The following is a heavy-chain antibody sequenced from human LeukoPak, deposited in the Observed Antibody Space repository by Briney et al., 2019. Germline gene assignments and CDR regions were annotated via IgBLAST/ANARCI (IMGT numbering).Heavy chain of an antibody. Sequence: GASVKVSCKASGYTFTSYGIGWVRQMPGKGLEWMGIIYPGDSDTRYSPSFQGQVTISADKSISTAYLQWSSLQASDTAMYYCARRGAVAGKHWFDPWGQGTLVTVSS. V-gene: IGHV5-51*01. CDR2: IYPGDSDT. D-gene: IGHD6-13*01. J-gene: IGHJ5*02. CDR3: ARRGAVAGKHWFDP. CDR1: GYTFTSYG.